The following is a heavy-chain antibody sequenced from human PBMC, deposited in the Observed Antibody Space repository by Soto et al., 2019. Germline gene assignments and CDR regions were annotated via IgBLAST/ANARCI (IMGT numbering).Heavy chain of an antibody. V-gene: IGHV3-23*01. Sequence: EVQLLESGGGLVQPGESLRLSCAASGFTFSSYAMSWVRQAPGKGLEWVSVISGSDDSTYYADSVKGRFTISRDNSKNTRYLQRNSLRAEDTAVYYCAKRTSPSTLDSGAKGTRVTV. J-gene: IGHJ4*02. CDR1: GFTFSSYA. D-gene: IGHD6-6*01. CDR2: ISGSDDST. CDR3: AKRTSPSTLDS.